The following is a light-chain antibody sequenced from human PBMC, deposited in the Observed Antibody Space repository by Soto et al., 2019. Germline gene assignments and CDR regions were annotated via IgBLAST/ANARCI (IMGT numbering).Light chain of an antibody. V-gene: IGKV3-15*01. Sequence: EIVMTQAPAPLSVSPGERGTLSCRASQSVSSNLAWYQQKPGQAPRLLIYGASTRATGIPARFSGSGSGTEFTLTISSLQSEDFAVYYCQQYNNWPRTFGQGTKVDIK. CDR3: QQYNNWPRT. CDR2: GAS. CDR1: QSVSSN. J-gene: IGKJ1*01.